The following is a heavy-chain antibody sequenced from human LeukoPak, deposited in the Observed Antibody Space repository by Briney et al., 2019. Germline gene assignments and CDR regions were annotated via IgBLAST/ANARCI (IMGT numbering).Heavy chain of an antibody. D-gene: IGHD6-13*01. CDR1: GFTFSCYS. J-gene: IGHJ4*02. Sequence: GGSLRLSCAASGFTFSCYSMNWVRQAPGKGLEWVSSISSSGGYKYYADSMKGRFTISRDNAKNSLYLQMNSLRAEDTAVYYCARLDGSSWNFDYWGQGTLVTVSS. V-gene: IGHV3-21*01. CDR2: ISSSGGYK. CDR3: ARLDGSSWNFDY.